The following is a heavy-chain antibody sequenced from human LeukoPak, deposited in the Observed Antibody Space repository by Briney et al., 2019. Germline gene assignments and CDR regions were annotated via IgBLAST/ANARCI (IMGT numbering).Heavy chain of an antibody. CDR1: GGSFSGYY. CDR3: ARSWPIVATMGFDY. Sequence: PSETLSLTCAVYGGSFSGYYWSWIRQPPGKGLEWIGEINHSGSTNYNPSLKSRVTISVDTSKNQFSLKLSSVTAADTAVYYCARSWPIVATMGFDYWGQGTLVTVSS. V-gene: IGHV4-34*01. CDR2: INHSGST. J-gene: IGHJ4*02. D-gene: IGHD5-12*01.